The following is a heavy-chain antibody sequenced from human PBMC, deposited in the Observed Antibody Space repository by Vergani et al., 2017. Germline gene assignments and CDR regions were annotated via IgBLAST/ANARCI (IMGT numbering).Heavy chain of an antibody. CDR2: ISSSSSTI. CDR1: GFTFSSYS. Sequence: EVQLVESGGGLVQPGGSLGLSCAASGFTFSSYSMNWVRQAPGKGLEWVSYISSSSSTIYYAHSVKGRFTISTDNAKNSLYLQMNSLRAEDTAVYYCASLLIVGATGDYWGQGTLVTVSS. V-gene: IGHV3-48*01. CDR3: ASLLIVGATGDY. D-gene: IGHD1-26*01. J-gene: IGHJ4*02.